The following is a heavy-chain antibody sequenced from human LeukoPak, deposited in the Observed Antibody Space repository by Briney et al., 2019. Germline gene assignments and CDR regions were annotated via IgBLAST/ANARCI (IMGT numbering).Heavy chain of an antibody. CDR1: GFTVSSNY. Sequence: PGGSLRLSCAASGFTVSSNYMSWVRQAPGKGLEWVSVIYSGGSTYYADSVKGRFTISRDNSKNTLYLQMNSLRAEDTAVYYCARDYDPYYFDYWGQGTLATVSS. V-gene: IGHV3-66*01. CDR3: ARDYDPYYFDY. J-gene: IGHJ4*02. CDR2: IYSGGST. D-gene: IGHD3-3*01.